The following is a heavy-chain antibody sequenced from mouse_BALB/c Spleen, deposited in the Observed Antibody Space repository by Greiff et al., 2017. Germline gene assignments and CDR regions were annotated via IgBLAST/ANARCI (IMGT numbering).Heavy chain of an antibody. D-gene: IGHD2-2*01. J-gene: IGHJ3*01. CDR3: TRRGLRREAWFAY. CDR2: IRLKSNNYAT. CDR1: GFTFSNYW. V-gene: IGHV6-6*02. Sequence: EVKLVESGGGLVQPGGSMKLSCVASGFTFSNYWMNWVRQSPEKGLEWVAEIRLKSNNYATHYAESVKGRFTISRDDSKSSVYLQMNNLRAEDTGIYYCTRRGLRREAWFAYWGQGTLVTVSA.